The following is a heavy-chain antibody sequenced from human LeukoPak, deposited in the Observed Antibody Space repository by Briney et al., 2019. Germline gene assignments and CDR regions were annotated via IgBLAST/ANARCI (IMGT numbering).Heavy chain of an antibody. CDR1: GGSISTYY. V-gene: IGHV4-59*12. CDR3: ASEANWGEYYFDY. Sequence: SETLSLTCTVSGGSISTYYWSWIRQPPGKGLEWIGYICHSGSTNYNPSLKSRVTISVDTSKNQFSLKLSSVTAADTAVYYCASEANWGEYYFDYWGQGTLVTVSS. CDR2: ICHSGST. D-gene: IGHD7-27*01. J-gene: IGHJ4*02.